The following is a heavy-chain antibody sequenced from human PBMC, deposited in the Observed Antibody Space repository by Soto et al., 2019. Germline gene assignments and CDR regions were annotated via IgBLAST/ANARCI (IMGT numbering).Heavy chain of an antibody. D-gene: IGHD2-15*01. J-gene: IGHJ6*02. CDR2: TKSKTDGGTT. CDR1: GFTFSNAW. V-gene: IGHV3-15*01. Sequence: PGGSLRLSCAASGFTFSNAWMSWVRQAPGKGLEWVGRTKSKTDGGTTDYAAPVKGRFTISRDDSKNTLYPQMNSLKTEDTAVYYCTTDATVAARYYGMDVWGQGTTVTVSS. CDR3: TTDATVAARYYGMDV.